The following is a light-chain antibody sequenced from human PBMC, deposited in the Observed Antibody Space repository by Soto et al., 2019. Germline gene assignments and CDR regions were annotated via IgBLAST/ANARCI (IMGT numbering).Light chain of an antibody. J-gene: IGKJ5*01. CDR3: QQYDNLPIT. Sequence: DSQMTQSPSSLSASVGGRATMTCQASQDISNYLNWYQQKPGKAPKLLIYDASNLETGVPSRFSGSGSGTDFTFTISSLQPEDIATYYCQQYDNLPITFGQGTRLEIK. CDR1: QDISNY. CDR2: DAS. V-gene: IGKV1-33*01.